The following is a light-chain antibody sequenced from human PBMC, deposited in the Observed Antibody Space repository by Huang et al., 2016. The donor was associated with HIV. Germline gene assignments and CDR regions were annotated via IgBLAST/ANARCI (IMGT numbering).Light chain of an antibody. CDR3: QQYNNWPPVT. CDR1: GSVCIT. Sequence: VMTQSPATLSVSPGESAPLSCRASGSVCITLAWDQQRPGQAPRLLIYDSSTRATGVRGRFRGRGSGTEFTLTINGLQSEDLAIYYCQQYNNWPPVTFGQGTRLEIK. V-gene: IGKV3-15*01. CDR2: DSS. J-gene: IGKJ5*01.